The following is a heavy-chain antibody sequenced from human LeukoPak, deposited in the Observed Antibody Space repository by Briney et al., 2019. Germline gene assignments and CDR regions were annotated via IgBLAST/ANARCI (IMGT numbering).Heavy chain of an antibody. Sequence: SVRVSCTASGSTFSSYAISWVRQAPGQGLEWMGGIIPIFGTANYAQKFQGRVTITADESTSTAYMELSSLRSEDTAVYYCAEGNPYSSSWYGYYYYGMDVWGQGTTVTVSS. V-gene: IGHV1-69*13. D-gene: IGHD6-13*01. CDR2: IIPIFGTA. CDR3: AEGNPYSSSWYGYYYYGMDV. CDR1: GSTFSSYA. J-gene: IGHJ6*02.